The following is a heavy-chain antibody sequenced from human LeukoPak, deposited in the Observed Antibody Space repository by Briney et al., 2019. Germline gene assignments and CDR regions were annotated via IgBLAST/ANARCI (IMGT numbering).Heavy chain of an antibody. CDR3: ARGSPLTIVVVVAATWLHGMDV. CDR1: GGSFSGYY. J-gene: IGHJ6*02. D-gene: IGHD2-15*01. V-gene: IGHV4-34*01. Sequence: SETLSLTCAVYGGSFSGYYWSWIRQPPGKGLEWIGEINHSGSTNYNSSLKSRVTISVDTSKNQFSLKLSSVTAADTAVYYCARGSPLTIVVVVAATWLHGMDVWGQGTTVTVSS. CDR2: INHSGST.